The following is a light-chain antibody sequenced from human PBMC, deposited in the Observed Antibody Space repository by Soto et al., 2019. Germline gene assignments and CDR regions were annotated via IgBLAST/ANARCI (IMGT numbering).Light chain of an antibody. CDR3: SSYAGSSNV. V-gene: IGLV2-14*01. CDR2: EVT. CDR1: SNDVGAYDY. Sequence: QSALTQPASVSGSPGQSITISCTGTSNDVGAYDYVSWYQQHPGKAPKLIIYEVTYRPSGVSNRFSGSKSGNTASLTVSGLQAEDEADYYCSSYAGSSNVFGTGTKLTVL. J-gene: IGLJ1*01.